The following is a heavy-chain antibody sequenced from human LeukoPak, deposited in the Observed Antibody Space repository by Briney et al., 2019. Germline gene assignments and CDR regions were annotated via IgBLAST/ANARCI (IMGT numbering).Heavy chain of an antibody. Sequence: ASVKVSCKASGYTFTNYGITWVRQAPGQGLEWMGWIGPYNGKTGSAQKLQGRVTMTRNTSISTAYMELSSLRSEDTAVYYCARGNEEILDFWSGYYNSYYYYGMDVWGQGTTVTVSS. CDR2: IGPYNGKT. CDR3: ARGNEEILDFWSGYYNSYYYYGMDV. CDR1: GYTFTNYG. J-gene: IGHJ6*02. V-gene: IGHV1-8*02. D-gene: IGHD3-3*01.